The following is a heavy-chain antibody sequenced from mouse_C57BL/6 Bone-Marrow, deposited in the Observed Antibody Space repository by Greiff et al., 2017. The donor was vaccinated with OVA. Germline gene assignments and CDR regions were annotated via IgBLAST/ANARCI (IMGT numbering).Heavy chain of an antibody. Sequence: DVHLVESGEGLVKPGGSLKLSCAASGFTFSSYAMSWVRQTPEKRLEWVAYISSGGDYIDYADTVKGRFTISRDNARNTLYLQMSSLKSEDTAMYYCTRLLDAMDYWGQGTSVTVSS. CDR3: TRLLDAMDY. V-gene: IGHV5-9-1*02. D-gene: IGHD2-1*01. J-gene: IGHJ4*01. CDR2: ISSGGDYI. CDR1: GFTFSSYA.